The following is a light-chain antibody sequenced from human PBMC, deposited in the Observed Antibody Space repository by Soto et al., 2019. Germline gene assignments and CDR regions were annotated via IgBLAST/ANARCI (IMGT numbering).Light chain of an antibody. CDR1: SGSVSASSY. CDR3: VLFMGSGISV. V-gene: IGLV8-61*01. CDR2: NTN. Sequence: QTVVTQAPSFSVSPGGTVTLTCALNSGSVSASSYPSWCQQTPGQAPRTLIYNTNTRSSGVPDRFSGSILGNKAALTITGAQADDESDYYCVLFMGSGISVFGTGTKVTVL. J-gene: IGLJ1*01.